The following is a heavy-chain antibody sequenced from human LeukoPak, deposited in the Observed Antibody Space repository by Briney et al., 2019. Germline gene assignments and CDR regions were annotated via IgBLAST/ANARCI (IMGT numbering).Heavy chain of an antibody. J-gene: IGHJ4*02. Sequence: GGSLRLSCVASGFTFSSYGMSWVRQAPGKGLEWVAVISYDGSNEYYADSVKGRLTISRDNSKNTLYLQMNSLRAEDTAVYYCAGDMVTENPDYWGQGTLVTVSS. CDR2: ISYDGSNE. CDR3: AGDMVTENPDY. D-gene: IGHD5-18*01. CDR1: GFTFSSYG. V-gene: IGHV3-30*03.